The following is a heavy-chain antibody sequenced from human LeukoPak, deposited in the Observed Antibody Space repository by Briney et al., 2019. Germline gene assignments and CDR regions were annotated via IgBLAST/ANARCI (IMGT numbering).Heavy chain of an antibody. CDR1: GFTFTTYG. V-gene: IGHV3-30*02. CDR2: IRNDGSNE. Sequence: PGGSLSLTCAASGFTFTTYGIHWVRQAPGKGLEWVSFIRNDGSNEYYADSVKGRFTISRDNSKNTLYLQMNSLRPDDMALYYCARDGLSSSGYRPSFDYWVQESAVNVSS. CDR3: ARDGLSSSGYRPSFDY. D-gene: IGHD3-22*01. J-gene: IGHJ4*02.